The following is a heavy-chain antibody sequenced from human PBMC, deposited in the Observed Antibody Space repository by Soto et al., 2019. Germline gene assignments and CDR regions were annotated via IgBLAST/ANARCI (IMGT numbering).Heavy chain of an antibody. V-gene: IGHV3-48*02. D-gene: IGHD2-15*01. CDR3: ARAVSWGVDV. J-gene: IGHJ6*02. Sequence: EVQLVESGGGLVQPGGSLRLSCAASGFTFSLYSMRWVRQAPGKCLEWVSYISRSSTGIHYAVSVKGRFTISRDDATNSMHLQMNSLRDGDTAVYCCARAVSWGVDVWGQGTTVSISS. CDR2: ISRSSTGI. CDR1: GFTFSLYS.